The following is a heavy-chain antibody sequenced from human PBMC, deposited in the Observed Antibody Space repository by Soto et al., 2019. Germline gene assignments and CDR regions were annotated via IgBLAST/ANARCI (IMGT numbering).Heavy chain of an antibody. V-gene: IGHV4-34*01. Sequence: SETLSLTCAVYSGSFSGYYWSWIRQPPGKGLEWIGEINHSGSTNYNPSLKSRVIISVDTSKNQFSLRLNSVTAADTAVYYCARDLWGYCGTDCYPLDVWGQGTTVTVSS. CDR2: INHSGST. CDR3: ARDLWGYCGTDCYPLDV. D-gene: IGHD2-21*02. J-gene: IGHJ6*02. CDR1: SGSFSGYY.